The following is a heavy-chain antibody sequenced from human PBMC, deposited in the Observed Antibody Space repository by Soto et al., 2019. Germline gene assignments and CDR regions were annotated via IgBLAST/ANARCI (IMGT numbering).Heavy chain of an antibody. CDR2: ISGSGGST. CDR1: GFTFSSYA. Sequence: HPGGSLRLSCAASGFTFSSYAMSWVRQAPGKGLEWVSAISGSGGSTYYADSVKGRFTISRDNSKNTLYLQMNSLRAEDTAVYYCAKSSGYCSGGSCYVNYWGQGTLVTVSS. J-gene: IGHJ4*02. CDR3: AKSSGYCSGGSCYVNY. V-gene: IGHV3-23*01. D-gene: IGHD2-15*01.